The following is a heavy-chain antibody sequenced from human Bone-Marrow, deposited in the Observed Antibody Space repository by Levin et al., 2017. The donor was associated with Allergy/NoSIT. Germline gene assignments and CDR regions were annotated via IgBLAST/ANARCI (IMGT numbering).Heavy chain of an antibody. D-gene: IGHD4-17*01. CDR1: GFTFDDYA. CDR3: AKDNDYGVVGGFDY. J-gene: IGHJ4*02. Sequence: GGSLRLSCAASGFTFDDYAMHWVRQAPGKGLEWVSGISWNSGSIGYADSVKGRFTISRDNAKNSLYLQMNSLRAEDTALYYCAKDNDYGVVGGFDYWGQGTLVTVSS. CDR2: ISWNSGSI. V-gene: IGHV3-9*01.